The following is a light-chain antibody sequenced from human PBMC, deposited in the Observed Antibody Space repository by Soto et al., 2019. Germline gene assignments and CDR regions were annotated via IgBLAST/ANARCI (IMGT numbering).Light chain of an antibody. V-gene: IGLV2-23*01. Sequence: QSALAQPASVSGSPGQLITISCAGTNSDVGSYNLVSWYQQHPGKAPKLMIYEGSKRPSGVSNRFSGSKSGNTASLTISGLQAEDEADYYCCSYAGSSTYGFGTGTNVTV. CDR2: EGS. CDR1: NSDVGSYNL. CDR3: CSYAGSSTYG. J-gene: IGLJ1*01.